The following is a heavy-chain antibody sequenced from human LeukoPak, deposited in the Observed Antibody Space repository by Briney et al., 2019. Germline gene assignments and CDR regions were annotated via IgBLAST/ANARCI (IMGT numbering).Heavy chain of an antibody. CDR1: GGSISSSSYY. V-gene: IGHV4-39*07. CDR3: ARDPGNYGDYLGHDY. Sequence: KPSETLSLTCTVSGGSISSSSYYWGWIRQPPGRGLEWIGTVYYSGSATYNPSLKSRVTISVDTSKNQFSLKLSSVTAADTAVYYCARDPGNYGDYLGHDYWGQGTLVTVSS. D-gene: IGHD4-17*01. J-gene: IGHJ4*02. CDR2: VYYSGSA.